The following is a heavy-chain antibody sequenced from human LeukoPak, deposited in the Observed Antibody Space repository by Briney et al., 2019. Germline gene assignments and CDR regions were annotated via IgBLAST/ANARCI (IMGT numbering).Heavy chain of an antibody. Sequence: ASVNVSCKASGYTFIGYYVHWVRQAPGQGLEWMGWVNPNSGGTDYAQKFQGRITMTRETSISTAYMELNSLRSDDTAVYYCARGDMVRGLYYMDVWGRGTTVTVSS. D-gene: IGHD3-10*01. CDR1: GYTFIGYY. CDR2: VNPNSGGT. J-gene: IGHJ6*03. CDR3: ARGDMVRGLYYMDV. V-gene: IGHV1-2*02.